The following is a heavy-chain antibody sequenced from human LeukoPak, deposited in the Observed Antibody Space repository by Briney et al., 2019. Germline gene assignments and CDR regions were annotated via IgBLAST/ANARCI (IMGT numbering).Heavy chain of an antibody. V-gene: IGHV3-23*01. CDR1: GFTFSSYA. J-gene: IGHJ4*02. CDR3: AKRASGSGTSLYYFDY. Sequence: GGSLRLSCAASGFTFSSYAMSWVRQAPGKGLEWVSLIGNSGGSAFYADSVKGRFTISRDNSKNALYLQMSSLRVEDTAVYYCAKRASGSGTSLYYFDYWGQGTLVTVSS. D-gene: IGHD3-10*01. CDR2: IGNSGGSA.